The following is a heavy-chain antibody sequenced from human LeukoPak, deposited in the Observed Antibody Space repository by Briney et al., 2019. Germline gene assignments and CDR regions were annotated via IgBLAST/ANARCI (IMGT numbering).Heavy chain of an antibody. CDR2: ISGSGGST. CDR3: TTTQYSDSSLRY. V-gene: IGHV3-23*01. Sequence: QAGGSLRLSCAASGFTFSSYAMSWVRQAPGKGLEWVSAISGSGGSTYYADSVKGRFTISRDNSKNTLYLQMNSLKTEDTAVYYCTTTQYSDSSLRYWGQGTPVTVSS. D-gene: IGHD1-26*01. CDR1: GFTFSSYA. J-gene: IGHJ4*02.